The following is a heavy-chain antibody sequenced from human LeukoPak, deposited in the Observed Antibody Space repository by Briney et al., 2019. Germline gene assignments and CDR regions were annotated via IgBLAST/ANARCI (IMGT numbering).Heavy chain of an antibody. V-gene: IGHV1-69*13. J-gene: IGHJ5*02. CDR3: ATSLPYGYYDSGGSNWFDP. CDR2: IIPIFGPA. D-gene: IGHD3-22*01. Sequence: ASVKVSCKASGGTFSRSAISWVRQAPGQGLEWMGGIIPIFGPADYAQKFQSRVTITADESTSTAYLELSSLRSEDTAVYYCATSLPYGYYDSGGSNWFDPWGQGTLVTVSS. CDR1: GGTFSRSA.